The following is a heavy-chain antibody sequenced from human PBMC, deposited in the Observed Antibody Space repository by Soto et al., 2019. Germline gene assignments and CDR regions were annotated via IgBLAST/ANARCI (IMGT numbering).Heavy chain of an antibody. CDR1: GYSFTGYW. Sequence: PGESLKISCKGSGYSFTGYWVGWVRQMSGKGLEWMGIIYPGDSDTRYSPSFQGQVTISADTSVSTAYLQWSSLKASDTAIYYCARLSILATVTTSFDYWGQGTLVNVSS. CDR3: ARLSILATVTTSFDY. CDR2: IYPGDSDT. D-gene: IGHD4-17*01. J-gene: IGHJ4*02. V-gene: IGHV5-51*01.